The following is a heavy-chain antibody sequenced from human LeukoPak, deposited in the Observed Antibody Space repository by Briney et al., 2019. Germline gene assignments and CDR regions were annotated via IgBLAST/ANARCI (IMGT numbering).Heavy chain of an antibody. CDR2: IFYSGST. J-gene: IGHJ4*02. V-gene: IGHV4-39*07. CDR1: GGSISTSNYY. Sequence: SETLSLTCTVSGGSISTSNYYWGWIRQPPGKGLEWIGNIFYSGSTYYSPSLKSRVTISVDTSKNQFSLKLSSVTAADTAVYYCARFGGYYSYYFDYWGQGTLVTVSS. D-gene: IGHD3-22*01. CDR3: ARFGGYYSYYFDY.